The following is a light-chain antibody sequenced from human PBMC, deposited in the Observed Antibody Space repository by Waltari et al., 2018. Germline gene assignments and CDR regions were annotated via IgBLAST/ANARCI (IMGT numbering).Light chain of an antibody. CDR1: QEINND. V-gene: IGKV1-13*02. J-gene: IGKJ5*01. Sequence: IQLTQSPSSLSASVGDRVTIACRASQEINNDLAWYQQKQGKFPKLLTYYASSLQSGVPSRISGSGSGTDFTLTLSSLQPEDFASYHCQHFKTYPITFGQGTRLEIK. CDR2: YAS. CDR3: QHFKTYPIT.